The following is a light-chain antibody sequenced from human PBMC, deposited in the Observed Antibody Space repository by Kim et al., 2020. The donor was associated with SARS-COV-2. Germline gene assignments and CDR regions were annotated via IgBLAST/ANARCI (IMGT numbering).Light chain of an antibody. CDR1: QSVGSSY. CDR3: QQYGSSPRS. CDR2: DAC. J-gene: IGKJ2*03. Sequence: LTQRERATLPGRASQSVGSSYLARYQQKPGQAPRLLIYDACSRATGIPDRFRGSESGADFTLTISRREPEDFAVNYCQQYGSSPRSFGQGTKLEI. V-gene: IGKV3-20*01.